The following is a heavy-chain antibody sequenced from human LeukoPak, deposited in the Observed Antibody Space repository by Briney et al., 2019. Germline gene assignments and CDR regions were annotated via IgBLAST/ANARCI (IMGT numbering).Heavy chain of an antibody. Sequence: GGSLRLSCAASGFTFSSYSMNWVRQAPGKGLEWVSSISSGSNYIYYADSVKGRFTISRDNARNSLYLQLNSLRAEDTAVYYCARLRGYCSSSSCYGAEDYWGQGTLVTVSS. CDR2: ISSGSNYI. V-gene: IGHV3-21*01. D-gene: IGHD2-2*01. CDR3: ARLRGYCSSSSCYGAEDY. J-gene: IGHJ4*02. CDR1: GFTFSSYS.